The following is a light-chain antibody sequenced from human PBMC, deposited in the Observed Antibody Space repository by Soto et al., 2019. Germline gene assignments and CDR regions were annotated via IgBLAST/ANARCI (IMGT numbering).Light chain of an antibody. J-gene: IGLJ1*01. Sequence: QLVLIQSSSASASLGSSVSLTCTLSSGHSSYIIAWHQQQPGKAPRYLMKLEGSGSYNKGSGVPDRFSGSSSGADRYLTISNLQFEDEADYYCETWDSNTYVFGTGTKVTVL. CDR3: ETWDSNTYV. CDR2: LEGSGSY. V-gene: IGLV4-60*02. CDR1: SGHSSYI.